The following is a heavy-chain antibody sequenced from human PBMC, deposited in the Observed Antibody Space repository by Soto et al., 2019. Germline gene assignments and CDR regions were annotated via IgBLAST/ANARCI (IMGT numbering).Heavy chain of an antibody. V-gene: IGHV5-51*01. CDR1: GYSFTSYW. D-gene: IGHD5-18*01. CDR3: ARFKYSVSHYLDF. Sequence: GESLKISCKGSGYSFTSYWISWVRQMPGKGLEWMGTIFPDDSETRYSPTFQGQVTISADKSISTAYLQWRSLKASDSAIYYCARFKYSVSHYLDFWGQGTRVTVSS. CDR2: IFPDDSET. J-gene: IGHJ4*02.